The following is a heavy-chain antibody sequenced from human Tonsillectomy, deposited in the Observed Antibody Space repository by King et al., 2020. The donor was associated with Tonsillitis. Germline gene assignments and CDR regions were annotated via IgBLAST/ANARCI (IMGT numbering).Heavy chain of an antibody. CDR3: AKDVYDSSGYQFDY. V-gene: IGHV3-23*04. CDR2: ISGSGCIT. CDR1: GFTFSSYA. D-gene: IGHD3-22*01. J-gene: IGHJ4*02. Sequence: VQLVESGGGLVQPGGSLRLSCAASGFTFSSYAMNWVRQAPGKGLEWVSAISGSGCITYYADSLKVRFTISIDNSKTTLYLQMNSLRAEDTAVYYCAKDVYDSSGYQFDYWGQGTLVTVSS.